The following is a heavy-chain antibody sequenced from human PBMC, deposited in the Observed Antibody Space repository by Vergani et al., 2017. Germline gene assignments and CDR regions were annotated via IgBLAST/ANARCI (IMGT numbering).Heavy chain of an antibody. CDR3: ATPQTVTTGGMEV. CDR2: VDPDDGET. CDR1: GYTFTDHY. J-gene: IGHJ6*02. D-gene: IGHD4-17*01. Sequence: EVQLLQSGAEVKKPGATMKISCKVSGYTFTDHYMHWLKQAPGKGLEWMGLVDPDDGETIYAEKFKGRVTIAADTTTDTAHLELSSLRSEDTAVYYCATPQTVTTGGMEVWGQGTTVIVSS. V-gene: IGHV1-69-2*01.